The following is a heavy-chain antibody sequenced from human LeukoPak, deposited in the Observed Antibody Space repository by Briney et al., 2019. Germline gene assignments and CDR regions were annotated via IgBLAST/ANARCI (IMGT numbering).Heavy chain of an antibody. Sequence: SETLSLTCTVSGGSISSYYWNWIRQPPGKGLEWIGYMHYSGSTNYNPSLKSRVTISVDTSKNQFSLKLSSVTAADTAAYYCARGYVWGSYRYPTRRSHYNWFDPWGQGTLVTVSS. CDR1: GGSISSYY. CDR3: ARGYVWGSYRYPTRRSHYNWFDP. CDR2: MHYSGST. D-gene: IGHD3-16*02. V-gene: IGHV4-59*12. J-gene: IGHJ5*02.